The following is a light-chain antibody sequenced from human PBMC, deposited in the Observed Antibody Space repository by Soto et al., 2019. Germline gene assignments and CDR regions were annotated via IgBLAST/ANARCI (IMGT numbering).Light chain of an antibody. V-gene: IGKV1-5*03. J-gene: IGKJ1*01. CDR2: KAS. CDR1: QSISTW. Sequence: DIQMTQSPSTLSASVGDRVTITCRASQSISTWLAWYQQKPGKAPKLLIYKASSLESGVPSRFSGSGSGTEFTLTISSLQPDDFATYYCQQHNSYPGTFGQGIKVEIK. CDR3: QQHNSYPGT.